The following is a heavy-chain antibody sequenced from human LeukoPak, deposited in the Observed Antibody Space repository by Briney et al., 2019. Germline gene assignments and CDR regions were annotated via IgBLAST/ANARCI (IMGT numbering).Heavy chain of an antibody. V-gene: IGHV1-2*02. J-gene: IGHJ3*02. CDR1: GYTFTGYY. CDR3: ARVWRYYDSSGTDAFDI. CDR2: INPNSGGT. Sequence: GASVKVSCKASGYTFTGYYMHWVRQAPGQGLEWMGWINPNSGGTNYAQKFQGRVTMTRDTSISTAYMELSRLRSDDTAVYYCARVWRYYDSSGTDAFDIWGQGTMVTVSS. D-gene: IGHD3-22*01.